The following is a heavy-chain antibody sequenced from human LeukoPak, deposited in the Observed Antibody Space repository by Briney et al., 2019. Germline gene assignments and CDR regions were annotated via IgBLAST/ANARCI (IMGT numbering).Heavy chain of an antibody. V-gene: IGHV3-53*04. Sequence: GGSLRLSCAASGFTVSSNYMSWVRQAPGKGLEWVSVIYSGGSTYYADSVKGRFTISRHNSKNTQYLQMNSLRAEDTAVYYCARVGEYSGYDTPGTFDYWGQGTLVTVSS. CDR2: IYSGGST. CDR3: ARVGEYSGYDTPGTFDY. CDR1: GFTVSSNY. D-gene: IGHD5-12*01. J-gene: IGHJ4*02.